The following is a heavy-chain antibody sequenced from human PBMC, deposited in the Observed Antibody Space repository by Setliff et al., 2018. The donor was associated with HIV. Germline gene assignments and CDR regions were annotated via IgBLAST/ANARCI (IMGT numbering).Heavy chain of an antibody. Sequence: PGESLKISCAASGFTFSDYWMSWVRQAPGKGLEWVANINQDGSEKYYVDSVKGRFTISRDNSKTSLYLEMSSLRAEDTAVYYCARDYPGATYWGQGTLVTVSS. J-gene: IGHJ4*02. CDR1: GFTFSDYW. CDR2: INQDGSEK. CDR3: ARDYPGATY. D-gene: IGHD1-26*01. V-gene: IGHV3-7*01.